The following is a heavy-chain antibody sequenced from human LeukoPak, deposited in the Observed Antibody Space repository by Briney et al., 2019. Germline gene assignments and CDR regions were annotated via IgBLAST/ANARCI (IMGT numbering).Heavy chain of an antibody. V-gene: IGHV4-34*01. J-gene: IGHJ4*02. CDR3: ARSGDNNYDMFVRY. CDR1: GGSFSDYW. CDR2: INHSGTT. Sequence: PSETLSLTCAVYGGSFSDYWYAWIRQSPGKGLEWMGEINHSGTTTYIPSLKSRVSMSVDTSKNQLSLSLRSVTAADTAVYYCARSGDNNYDMFVRYWGQGTLVTVSS. D-gene: IGHD3-22*01.